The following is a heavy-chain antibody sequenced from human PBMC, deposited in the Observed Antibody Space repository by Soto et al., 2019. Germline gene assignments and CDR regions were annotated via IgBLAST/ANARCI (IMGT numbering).Heavy chain of an antibody. Sequence: SQTLSLTCAISGDSVSSNTAAWNWIRSSPSRGLEWLGRTYYRSNWRHDYAVSVRSRVTVNPDTSKNHFSLQLNSVTPDDTAVYYCARGVAGSGFDLWGQGTLVTVSS. J-gene: IGHJ4*02. CDR2: TYYRSNWRH. D-gene: IGHD6-19*01. V-gene: IGHV6-1*01. CDR1: GDSVSSNTAA. CDR3: ARGVAGSGFDL.